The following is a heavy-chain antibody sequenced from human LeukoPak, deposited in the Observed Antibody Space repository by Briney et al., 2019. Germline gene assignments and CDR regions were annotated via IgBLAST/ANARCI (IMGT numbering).Heavy chain of an antibody. CDR2: ISSSSSTI. V-gene: IGHV3-48*01. CDR3: ARATYGGGVDY. D-gene: IGHD4-23*01. J-gene: IGHJ4*02. CDR1: GFTFSSYS. Sequence: SGGSLRLSCAASGFTFSSYSMNWVRQAPGKGLEWVSYISSSSSTIYYADSVKGRFAISRDNAKNSLYLQMNSLRAEDTAVYYCARATYGGGVDYWGQGTLVTVSP.